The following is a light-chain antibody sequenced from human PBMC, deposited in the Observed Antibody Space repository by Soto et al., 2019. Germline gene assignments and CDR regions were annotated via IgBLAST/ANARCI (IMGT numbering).Light chain of an antibody. CDR1: SSDVGDYNY. J-gene: IGLJ3*02. V-gene: IGLV2-14*01. Sequence: QSALTQPASVSGSPGQSITISCTGASSDVGDYNYVSWYQQYPGKAPKLMIYDVSNRPSGVSNRFSGSKSANTASLTISGLQAEDEAFSHCRSHTSSGARVFGGGTKLTVL. CDR2: DVS. CDR3: RSHTSSGARV.